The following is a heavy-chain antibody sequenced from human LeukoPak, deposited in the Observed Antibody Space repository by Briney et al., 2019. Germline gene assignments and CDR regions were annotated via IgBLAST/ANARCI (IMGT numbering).Heavy chain of an antibody. D-gene: IGHD6-13*01. CDR2: ISAYNGNT. J-gene: IGHJ4*02. V-gene: IGHV1-18*01. CDR3: ARDLKQQPRFPGGY. CDR1: GYSFTSYA. Sequence: ASVKVSCKSSGYSFTSYAISWVRQAPGQGLEWMGWISAYNGNTNYAQKLQGRVTMTTDTSTSTAYMELRSLRSDDTAVYYCARDLKQQPRFPGGYWGQGTLVTVSS.